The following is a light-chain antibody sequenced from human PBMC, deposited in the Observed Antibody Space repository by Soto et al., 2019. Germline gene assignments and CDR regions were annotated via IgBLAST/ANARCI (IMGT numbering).Light chain of an antibody. CDR2: SAS. CDR1: QSVSSK. J-gene: IGKJ1*01. Sequence: EIVMTQSPATLSLSPGQRATLSCRASQSVSSKLAWYQQRPCQAPRLLIYSASTRATGIPARFSGSGSGTEFTLTISSLQSEDFAVYYCHQYNHWLTWTFGQGTKVEIK. CDR3: HQYNHWLTWT. V-gene: IGKV3-15*01.